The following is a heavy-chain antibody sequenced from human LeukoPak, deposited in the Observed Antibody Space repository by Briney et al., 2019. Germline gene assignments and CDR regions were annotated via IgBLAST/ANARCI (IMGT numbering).Heavy chain of an antibody. V-gene: IGHV3-15*01. J-gene: IGHJ4*02. CDR3: TTGRGRVVGVVGATTYFDY. Sequence: GGSLRLSCAASGFTFSNAWMSWVRQAPGKGLDWFGRIKGKTDGGTTDYAAPVKGRFTISRDDSKNTQYLQMNSLKTEDTAVYYCTTGRGRVVGVVGATTYFDYWGQGTLVTVSS. D-gene: IGHD1-26*01. CDR2: IKGKTDGGTT. CDR1: GFTFSNAW.